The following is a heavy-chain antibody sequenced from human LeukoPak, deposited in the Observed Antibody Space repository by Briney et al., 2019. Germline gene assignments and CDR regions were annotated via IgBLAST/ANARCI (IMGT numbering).Heavy chain of an antibody. CDR2: ISGSGVNT. Sequence: GGSLRLSCAASGFTFSNYAMNWVRQAPGKGLEWVSLISGSGVNTYYADSVKGRFTISRDTSKNTVSLQMNSLRGEDTAVYYCAKDVRVGGGGMDVWGQGAPVTVSS. CDR1: GFTFSNYA. J-gene: IGHJ6*02. V-gene: IGHV3-23*01. D-gene: IGHD1-26*01. CDR3: AKDVRVGGGGMDV.